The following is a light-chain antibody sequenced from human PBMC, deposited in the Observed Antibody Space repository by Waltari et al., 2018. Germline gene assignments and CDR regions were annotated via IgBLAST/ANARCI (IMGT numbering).Light chain of an antibody. Sequence: DIQMTKSPSTLSASVGDRVAITCRASHDISNWLAWYQQKPGKAPKLRVYKASSLEWGVRSRFSGSGSGTEFTRTISRLQPDDFETYYCQQYRHNVYTFGQGTKL. CDR2: KAS. V-gene: IGKV1-5*03. CDR1: HDISNW. J-gene: IGKJ2*01. CDR3: QQYRHNVYT.